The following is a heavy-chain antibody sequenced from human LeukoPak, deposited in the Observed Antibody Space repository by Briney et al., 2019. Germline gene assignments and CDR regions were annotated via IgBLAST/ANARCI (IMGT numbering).Heavy chain of an antibody. CDR2: ISGSGDST. Sequence: GGSLRLSCVASGFTFSRFELNWVRQAPGKGLEWVSGISGSGDSTYYADSVEGRFTISRDNSKNTLYLQMNSLRAEDTAVYYCARRSGIAVAGAFDYWGQGTLVTVSS. V-gene: IGHV3-23*01. D-gene: IGHD6-19*01. CDR3: ARRSGIAVAGAFDY. J-gene: IGHJ4*02. CDR1: GFTFSRFE.